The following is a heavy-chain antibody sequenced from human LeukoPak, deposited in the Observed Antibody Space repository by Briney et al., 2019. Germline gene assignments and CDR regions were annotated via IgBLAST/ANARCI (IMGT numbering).Heavy chain of an antibody. CDR2: IYYSGST. D-gene: IGHD4-17*01. J-gene: IGHJ4*02. Sequence: SETLSLTCTVSGGSISGYYCSWIRQPPGKRLEWIGYIYYSGSTNYNPSLKSRFTISVDTSKNQFSLKLSSVTAADTAVYYCARDGGYGDLHWGQETLVTVSS. CDR1: GGSISGYY. V-gene: IGHV4-59*01. CDR3: ARDGGYGDLH.